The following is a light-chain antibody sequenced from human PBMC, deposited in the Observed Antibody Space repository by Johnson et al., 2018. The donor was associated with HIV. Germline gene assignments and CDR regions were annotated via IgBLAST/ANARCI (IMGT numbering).Light chain of an antibody. CDR1: SSNIGNNY. Sequence: QSVLTQPPSVSAAPGQKVTISCSGSSSNIGNNYVSWYQQLPGTVPKLLIYDNNKRPSGIPDRFSGSKSGTSATLGITGLQTGDEADYYCGTWDSGLGAVYVFGPGTKVTVL. V-gene: IGLV1-51*01. CDR3: GTWDSGLGAVYV. J-gene: IGLJ1*01. CDR2: DNN.